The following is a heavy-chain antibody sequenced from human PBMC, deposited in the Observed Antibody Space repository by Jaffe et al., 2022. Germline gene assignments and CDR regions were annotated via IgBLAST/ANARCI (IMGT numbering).Heavy chain of an antibody. J-gene: IGHJ4*02. CDR2: ISGSGGST. V-gene: IGHV3-23*01. CDR3: AKDLELHGDWVMEYFDY. CDR1: GFTFSSYA. D-gene: IGHD4-17*01. Sequence: EVQLLESGGGLVQPGGSLRLSCAASGFTFSSYAMSWVRQAPGKGLEWVSAISGSGGSTYYADSVKGRFTISRDNSKNTLYLQMNSLRAEDTAVYYCAKDLELHGDWVMEYFDYWGQGTLVTVSS.